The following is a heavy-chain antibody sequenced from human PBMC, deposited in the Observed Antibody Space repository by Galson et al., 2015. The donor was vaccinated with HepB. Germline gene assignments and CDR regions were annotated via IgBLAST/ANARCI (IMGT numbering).Heavy chain of an antibody. V-gene: IGHV3-23*01. CDR2: ISGSGGDT. CDR3: AKDHDY. J-gene: IGHJ4*02. CDR1: GFSLNDFA. Sequence: SLRLSCAASGFSLNDFAMSWDRQAPGKGLEWVSTISGSGGDTYYADSVKGRFAISRDISKHTLFLQMNSLRAEDTAVYYCAKDHDYWGQGTLVTVSS.